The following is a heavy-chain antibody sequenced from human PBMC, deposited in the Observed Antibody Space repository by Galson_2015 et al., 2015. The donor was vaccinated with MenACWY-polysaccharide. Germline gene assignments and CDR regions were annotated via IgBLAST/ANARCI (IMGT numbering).Heavy chain of an antibody. D-gene: IGHD3-16*01. V-gene: IGHV4-59*01. Sequence: SETLSLICLVSGASITNKYWSWIRQPPGQGLEWIAYIHHTGRTNHNPSLKSRVTISIDTSKNHFSLKVSSVTAADTAVHYCADSNDYALGSFPLPDYWGPGAHVTVS. CDR2: IHHTGRT. CDR1: GASITNKY. J-gene: IGHJ4*02. CDR3: ADSNDYALGSFPLPDY.